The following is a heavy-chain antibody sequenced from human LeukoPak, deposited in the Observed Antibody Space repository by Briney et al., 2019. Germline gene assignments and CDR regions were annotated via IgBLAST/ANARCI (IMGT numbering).Heavy chain of an antibody. CDR3: ARDLNANILTGYYVDF. D-gene: IGHD3-9*01. CDR1: GYSFTGYY. CDR2: VNPKTGGT. V-gene: IGHV1-2*02. Sequence: ASVMVSCKASGYSFTGYYIHWVRQAPGQGLEWMGWVNPKTGGTNHAQKFQGRATMTRDTSISTAYMELSRLTSDDTAVYYCARDLNANILTGYYVDFWGQGTLVTVSS. J-gene: IGHJ4*02.